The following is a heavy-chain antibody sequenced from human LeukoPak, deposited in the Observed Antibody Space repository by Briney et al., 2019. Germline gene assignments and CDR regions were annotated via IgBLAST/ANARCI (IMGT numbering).Heavy chain of an antibody. J-gene: IGHJ6*02. V-gene: IGHV3-30-3*01. Sequence: GGSLRLSCAASGFTFSSYAMHWVRQAPGKGLEWVAVISYVGSNKYYADSVKGRFTISRDNSKNTLYLQMNSLRAEDTAVYYCARAGGCSSTSCYYYGMDVWGQGTTVTVSS. CDR3: ARAGGCSSTSCYYYGMDV. D-gene: IGHD2-2*01. CDR1: GFTFSSYA. CDR2: ISYVGSNK.